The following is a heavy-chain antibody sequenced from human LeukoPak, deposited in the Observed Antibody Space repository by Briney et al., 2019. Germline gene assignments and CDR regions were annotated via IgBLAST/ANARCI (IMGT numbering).Heavy chain of an antibody. CDR3: ARAWWGEGHFDY. J-gene: IGHJ4*02. V-gene: IGHV3-21*01. Sequence: GGSLRLSCAASGFTFSDYAMDWVRQAPGRGLEWVSAISSSSAYIYYADSVKGRFTISRDNAKKSVSLQMNSLRAEDTAVYYCARAWWGEGHFDYWGQGTLVAVSS. D-gene: IGHD2-8*02. CDR2: ISSSSAYI. CDR1: GFTFSDYA.